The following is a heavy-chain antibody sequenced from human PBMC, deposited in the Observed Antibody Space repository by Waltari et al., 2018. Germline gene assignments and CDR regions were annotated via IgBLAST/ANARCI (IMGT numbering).Heavy chain of an antibody. V-gene: IGHV3-23*03. J-gene: IGHJ6*03. CDR1: GFTFSSYA. CDR3: AKRVQIPRVPIAAAEPYMDV. Sequence: EVQLLESGGGLVQPGGSLRLSCAASGFTFSSYAMSWVRQAPGKGLEWVSVIYSGGSTYYADSVKGRFTISRDNSKNTLYLQMNSLRAEDTAVYYCAKRVQIPRVPIAAAEPYMDVWGKGTTVTVSS. D-gene: IGHD6-13*01. CDR2: IYSGGST.